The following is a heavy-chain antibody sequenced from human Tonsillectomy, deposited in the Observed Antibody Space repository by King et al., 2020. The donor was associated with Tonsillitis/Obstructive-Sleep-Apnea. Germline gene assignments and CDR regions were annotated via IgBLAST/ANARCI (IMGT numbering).Heavy chain of an antibody. CDR2: FDPEDGET. V-gene: IGHV1-24*01. CDR1: GYTLTELS. D-gene: IGHD3-16*02. CDR3: ATRIMITFGGVIVEVGAFDI. J-gene: IGHJ3*02. Sequence: QLVQSGAEVKKPGASVKVSCKVSGYTLTELSMHWVRQAPGKGLEWMGGFDPEDGETIYAQKFQGRVTMTEDTSTDTAYMELSSLGSEDTAVYYCATRIMITFGGVIVEVGAFDIWGQGTMVTVSS.